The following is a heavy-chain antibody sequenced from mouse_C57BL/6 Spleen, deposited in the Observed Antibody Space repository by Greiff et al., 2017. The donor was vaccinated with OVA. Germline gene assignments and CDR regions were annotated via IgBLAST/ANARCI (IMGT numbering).Heavy chain of an antibody. CDR3: ARTGTR. D-gene: IGHD4-1*01. CDR2: IDPSDSYT. J-gene: IGHJ2*01. CDR1: GYTFTSYW. V-gene: IGHV1-50*01. Sequence: QVQLQQPGAELVKPGASVKLSCKASGYTFTSYWMQWVKQRPGQGLEWIGEIDPSDSYTNYNQKFKGKATLTVDTSSSTAYMQLSSLTSEDSAVYYCARTGTRWGQGTTLTVSS.